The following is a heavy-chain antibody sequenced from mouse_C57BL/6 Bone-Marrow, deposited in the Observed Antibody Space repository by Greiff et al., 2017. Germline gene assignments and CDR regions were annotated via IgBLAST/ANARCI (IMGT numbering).Heavy chain of an antibody. CDR2: IYPRAGST. CDR3: ARIEFDGRSGYWYFDF. V-gene: IGHV1-85*01. J-gene: IGHJ1*03. CDR1: GYTFTSYD. D-gene: IGHD1-1*01. Sequence: QVQLQQSGPELVKPGASVKLSCKASGYTFTSYDINWVKQRPGQGLEWIGWIYPRAGSTKYHEKFKGKATLTVDTSSSTAYMELHSLTSEDSAVYFCARIEFDGRSGYWYFDFWGTGTTVTVSS.